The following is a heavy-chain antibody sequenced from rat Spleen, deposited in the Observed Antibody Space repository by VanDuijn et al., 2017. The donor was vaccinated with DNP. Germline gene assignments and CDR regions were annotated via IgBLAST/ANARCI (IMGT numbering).Heavy chain of an antibody. CDR2: IWGGGST. D-gene: IGHD4-4*01. J-gene: IGHJ4*01. V-gene: IGHV2-16*01. CDR3: ASPCNSGPYAMDA. Sequence: QVQLKESGPGLVQPSQTLSLTCTVSGFSLTSYGVSWVRQPPGKGLEWIGAIWGGGSTDYNSALKSRLSIIRDTSKSQVLLKMKTRQTEDTAMYFCASPCNSGPYAMDAWGQGTSVTVSS. CDR1: GFSLTSYG.